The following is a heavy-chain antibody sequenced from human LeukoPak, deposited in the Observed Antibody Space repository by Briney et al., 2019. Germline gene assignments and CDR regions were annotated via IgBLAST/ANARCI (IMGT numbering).Heavy chain of an antibody. V-gene: IGHV1-69*04. J-gene: IGHJ6*01. CDR3: ARGKRVGNSRYNYYYGMDV. CDR1: GGTFSSYA. Sequence: SVKVSCKASGGTFSSYAISWVRQAPGQGLDWMGRIIPILGIANYAQKFQGRVPINADKSTSTASMELSSLRSEDTAVYYCARGKRVGNSRYNYYYGMDVWGQGTTVTVSS. D-gene: IGHD2-2*02. CDR2: IIPILGIA.